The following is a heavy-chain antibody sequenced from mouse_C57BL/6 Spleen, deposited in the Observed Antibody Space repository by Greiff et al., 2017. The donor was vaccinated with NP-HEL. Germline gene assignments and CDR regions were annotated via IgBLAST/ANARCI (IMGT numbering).Heavy chain of an antibody. J-gene: IGHJ3*01. V-gene: IGHV1-22*01. CDR3: AKAYYGNYGFDY. CDR1: GYTFTDYN. Sequence: VQLQQSGPELVKPGASVKMSCKASGYTFTDYNMHWVKQSHGKSLEWIGYINPNNGGTSYNQKFKGKATLTVNKSSSTAYMELRSLTSEASAVYYCAKAYYGNYGFDYWGQGTLVTVSA. D-gene: IGHD2-10*01. CDR2: INPNNGGT.